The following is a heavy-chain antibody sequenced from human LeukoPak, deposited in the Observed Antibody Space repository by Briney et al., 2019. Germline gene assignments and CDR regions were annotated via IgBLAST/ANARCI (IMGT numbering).Heavy chain of an antibody. Sequence: KPSETLSLTCTISGGSISSYYWSWIRQPPGKGLEWIGYIYYSGSTNYNPSLKSRVTISVDTSKNQFSLKLSSVTAADTAVYYCARTYYDFWSGYYNYYYYMDVWGKGTTVTVSS. CDR2: IYYSGST. CDR1: GGSISSYY. J-gene: IGHJ6*03. CDR3: ARTYYDFWSGYYNYYYYMDV. D-gene: IGHD3-3*01. V-gene: IGHV4-59*08.